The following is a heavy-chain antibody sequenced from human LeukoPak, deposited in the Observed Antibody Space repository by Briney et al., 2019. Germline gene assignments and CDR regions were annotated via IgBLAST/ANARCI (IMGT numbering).Heavy chain of an antibody. V-gene: IGHV3-23*01. J-gene: IGHJ4*02. CDR1: EFTFSSYA. Sequence: GGSLRLSCAASEFTFSSYAMTWVRQAPGKALEWVSGIGGSGGSTYYADSVRGRFTISRDNSKDTLYLQMNSLRADDTAVYYCARGTAWYSSSWYFDYWGRGTLVTASS. D-gene: IGHD6-13*01. CDR2: IGGSGGST. CDR3: ARGTAWYSSSWYFDY.